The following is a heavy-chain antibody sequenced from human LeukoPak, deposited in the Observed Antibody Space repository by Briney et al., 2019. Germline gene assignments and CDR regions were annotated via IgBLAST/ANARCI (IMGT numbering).Heavy chain of an antibody. CDR1: GYSISSGYY. CDR3: ARGRLRITILDYMDV. J-gene: IGHJ6*03. Sequence: SETLSLTCAVSGYSISSGYYWGWIRQPPGKGLEWIGSIYHSGSTYYNPSLKSRVTISVDTSKNQFSLKLSSVTAADTAVYYCARGRLRITILDYMDVWGKGTTVTVSS. V-gene: IGHV4-38-2*01. D-gene: IGHD3-3*01. CDR2: IYHSGST.